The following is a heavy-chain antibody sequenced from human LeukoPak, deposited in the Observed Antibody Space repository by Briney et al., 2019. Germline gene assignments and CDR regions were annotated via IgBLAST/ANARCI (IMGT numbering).Heavy chain of an antibody. CDR1: GFSLTDNRVA. Sequence: SGPTLVNPTQTLALTRTFSGFSLTDNRVAVGWIRQPPGKALEWLALIYWNDVKRYSPSLKSRLTLTKDTSRNQVVLTMTNVVPVDTATYYCARNPPGCNECAFDSWGQGTLVTVSS. J-gene: IGHJ4*02. D-gene: IGHD2-2*01. CDR2: IYWNDVK. V-gene: IGHV2-5*01. CDR3: ARNPPGCNECAFDS.